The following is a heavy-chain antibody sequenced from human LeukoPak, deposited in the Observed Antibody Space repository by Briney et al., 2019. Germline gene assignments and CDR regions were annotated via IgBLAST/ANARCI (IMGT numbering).Heavy chain of an antibody. CDR3: ARDGNGAHAQYYYYGMDV. D-gene: IGHD2-8*01. CDR1: GFTFSSYG. Sequence: PGRSLRLSCAASGFTFSSYGMHWVRQAPGKGLEWVAVISYDGSNKYYADSVKGRFTISRDNSKNTLYLQMNSLRAEDTAVYYCARDGNGAHAQYYYYGMDVWGQGTTVTVSS. J-gene: IGHJ6*02. CDR2: ISYDGSNK. V-gene: IGHV3-30*03.